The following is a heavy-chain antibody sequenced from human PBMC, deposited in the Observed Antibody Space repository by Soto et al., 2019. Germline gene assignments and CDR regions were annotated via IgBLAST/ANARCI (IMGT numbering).Heavy chain of an antibody. CDR1: GFTFGDYA. D-gene: IGHD3-3*01. CDR3: TREIGIYDFWSGYFDGNRYYFDY. J-gene: IGHJ4*02. CDR2: IRSKAYGGTT. V-gene: IGHV3-49*03. Sequence: GGSLRLSCTASGFTFGDYAMSWFRQAPGKGLEWVGFIRSKAYGGTTEYAASVKGRFTISRDDSKSIAYLQMNSLKTEDTAVYYCTREIGIYDFWSGYFDGNRYYFDYWGQGTLVTVSS.